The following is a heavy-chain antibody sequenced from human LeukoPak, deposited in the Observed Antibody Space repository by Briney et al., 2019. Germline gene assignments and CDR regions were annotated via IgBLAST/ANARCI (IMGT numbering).Heavy chain of an antibody. CDR2: IGSDGSEK. CDR3: AKGRPAGVSDTPAFDH. V-gene: IGHV3-30*02. Sequence: GGPLRLSCAASGFTFNSFGMHWVRQAPGKGLEWVAFIGSDGSEKFYGDSLKGRVTISRDNSKKILYLQMNSARLEDTAVYYCAKGRPAGVSDTPAFDHWGQGTLVIVSS. D-gene: IGHD2-2*01. CDR1: GFTFNSFG. J-gene: IGHJ4*02.